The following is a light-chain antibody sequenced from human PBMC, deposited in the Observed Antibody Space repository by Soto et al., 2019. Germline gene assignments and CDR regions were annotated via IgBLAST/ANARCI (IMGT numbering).Light chain of an antibody. CDR1: QSVTNNY. V-gene: IGKV3-20*01. Sequence: ELVLTQAPCTLSLSPGESATLSCRASQSVTNNYLAWYQQKPGQAPRLLIADASRRATGIPDRFSGSGSGTEFTLTISRLEPEDFAVYYCQQCARSPLTFGQGTKVEMK. CDR3: QQCARSPLT. J-gene: IGKJ1*01. CDR2: DAS.